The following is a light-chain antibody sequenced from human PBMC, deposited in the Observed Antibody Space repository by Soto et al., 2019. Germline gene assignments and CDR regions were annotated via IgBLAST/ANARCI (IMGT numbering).Light chain of an antibody. CDR2: EVS. CDR3: SSYSGTNYHYV. CDR1: CSDVGGYNY. Sequence: QSALTQPPSASGSFGQSVTISCTGTCSDVGGYNYVSWYQQHPGKAPKLMIYEVSERPSGVPDRFSGSKSGNTASLTVSGLQADDEADYYCSSYSGTNYHYVFGTGTKLTVL. V-gene: IGLV2-8*01. J-gene: IGLJ1*01.